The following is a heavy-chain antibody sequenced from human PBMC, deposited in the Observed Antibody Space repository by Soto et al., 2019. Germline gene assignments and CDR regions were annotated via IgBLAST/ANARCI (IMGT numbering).Heavy chain of an antibody. V-gene: IGHV1-69*12. CDR2: IIPIFGTA. Sequence: QVQLVQSGAEVKKPGSSVKVSCKASGGTFSSYAISWVRQAPGQGLEWMGGIIPIFGTANYAQKFQGRVKMTADESTSTAYMELRSPRSEDTAVYYCARVVTVVKSFHYWYFDLWGRGTLVTVSS. CDR1: GGTFSSYA. D-gene: IGHD2-15*01. J-gene: IGHJ2*01. CDR3: ARVVTVVKSFHYWYFDL.